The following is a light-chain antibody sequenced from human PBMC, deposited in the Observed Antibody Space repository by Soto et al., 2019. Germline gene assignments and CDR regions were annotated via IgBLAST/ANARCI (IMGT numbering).Light chain of an antibody. CDR1: QSVSSF. V-gene: IGKV3-11*01. Sequence: ELVLAQAPAPLSLSPGARATLSCRAGQSVSSFVAWYHQKPGPAPTLLISDASKRAIGIPARFSGIASGTDFTLNICSLEPEDCEVDDGQQRSNWTKTFGQGTKVEI. J-gene: IGKJ1*01. CDR2: DAS. CDR3: QQRSNWTKT.